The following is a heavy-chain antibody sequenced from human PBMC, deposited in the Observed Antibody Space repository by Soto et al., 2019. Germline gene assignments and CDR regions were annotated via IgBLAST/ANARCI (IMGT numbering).Heavy chain of an antibody. Sequence: QVQLVQSGAEVKKPGASVKVTCKASGYTFTSYGITWVRQAPGQGLEWMGWVSAYNGNTNYAQKLQGKVTMTTDTSTSTAYMELMSLGSDDTAVYYCARHPQELAPGLWFDPWGQGTLVTVSS. J-gene: IGHJ5*02. CDR2: VSAYNGNT. CDR3: ARHPQELAPGLWFDP. D-gene: IGHD6-13*01. CDR1: GYTFTSYG. V-gene: IGHV1-18*04.